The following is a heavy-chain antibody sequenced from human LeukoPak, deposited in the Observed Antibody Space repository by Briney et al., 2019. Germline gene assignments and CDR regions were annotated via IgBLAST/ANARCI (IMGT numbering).Heavy chain of an antibody. Sequence: GRSLRLSCAASGFTFSSYSMNWVRQAPGKGLEWVSSISSISSYIYYADSVKGRFTISRDNAKNSLYLQMNSLRAEDTAVYYCARESHCSSTSCFHYYYYYGMDVWGQGTTVTVSS. CDR1: GFTFSSYS. V-gene: IGHV3-21*01. D-gene: IGHD2-2*01. J-gene: IGHJ6*02. CDR3: ARESHCSSTSCFHYYYYYGMDV. CDR2: ISSISSYI.